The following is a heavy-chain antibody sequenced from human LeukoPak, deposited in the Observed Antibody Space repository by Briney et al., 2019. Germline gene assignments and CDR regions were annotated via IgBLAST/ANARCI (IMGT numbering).Heavy chain of an antibody. D-gene: IGHD2-8*01. V-gene: IGHV3-23*01. CDR1: GFTFSSYD. J-gene: IGHJ4*02. CDR3: AKGRACTNGVCHFDY. CDR2: ISTSGGST. Sequence: GGSLRLSCAASGFTFSSYDMSWVRQAPGKGLEWVSVISTSGGSTYHADSVKGRFIISRDNSKNTLYLQMNSLRAEDTAAYYCAKGRACTNGVCHFDYWGQGTLVTVSS.